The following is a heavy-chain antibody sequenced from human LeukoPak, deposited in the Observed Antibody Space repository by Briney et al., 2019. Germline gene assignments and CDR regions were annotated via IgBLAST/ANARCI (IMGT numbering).Heavy chain of an antibody. CDR1: DFSVSTNY. CDR2: ISSSSSYI. Sequence: GGSLRLSCVASDFSVSTNYMNWARQAPGKGLEWVSSISSSSSYIYYADSVKGRFTISRDNAKNSLYLQMNSLRAEDTAVYYCASAILTGSTYYYYGMDVWGQGTTVTVSS. CDR3: ASAILTGSTYYYYGMDV. D-gene: IGHD3-9*01. J-gene: IGHJ6*02. V-gene: IGHV3-21*04.